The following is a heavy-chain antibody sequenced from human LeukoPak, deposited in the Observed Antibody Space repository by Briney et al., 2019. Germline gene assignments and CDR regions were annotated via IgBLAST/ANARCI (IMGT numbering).Heavy chain of an antibody. J-gene: IGHJ5*02. CDR3: ARRAHYGSGTYSYSYNWFNP. Sequence: GESLKISCKGSGYSFTSYYIGWVRQMPGKGLDWMGIIYPGDSDTRYSPSFQGQVTISADKSISTAYLQWSSLKASDTAMYYCARRAHYGSGTYSYSYNWFNPWGQGTLVTVSS. D-gene: IGHD3-10*01. CDR2: IYPGDSDT. V-gene: IGHV5-51*01. CDR1: GYSFTSYY.